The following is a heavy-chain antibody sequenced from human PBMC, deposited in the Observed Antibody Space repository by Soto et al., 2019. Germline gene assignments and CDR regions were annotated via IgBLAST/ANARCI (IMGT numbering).Heavy chain of an antibody. D-gene: IGHD4-17*01. J-gene: IGHJ4*02. Sequence: GSLRLSCAASGFIFSSYAMSWVRQAPGKGLEWVSAISGSGGSTYYADSVKGRFTISRDNSKNTLYLQMNSLRAEDTAVYYCAKGTYGDPEGYWGQGTLVTVSS. CDR2: ISGSGGST. CDR1: GFIFSSYA. CDR3: AKGTYGDPEGY. V-gene: IGHV3-23*01.